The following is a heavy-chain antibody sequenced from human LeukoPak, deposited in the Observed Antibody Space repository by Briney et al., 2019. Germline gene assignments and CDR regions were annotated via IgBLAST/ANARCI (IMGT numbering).Heavy chain of an antibody. CDR1: GGAFSSYA. Sequence: SVKVSCKASGGAFSSYAISWVRQAPGQGLEWMGGIIPIFGTANYAQKFQGRVTITADESTSTAYMELSSLRSEDTAVYYCAKLELLNAFDIWGQGTMVTVSS. CDR3: AKLELLNAFDI. V-gene: IGHV1-69*01. J-gene: IGHJ3*02. CDR2: IIPIFGTA. D-gene: IGHD1-7*01.